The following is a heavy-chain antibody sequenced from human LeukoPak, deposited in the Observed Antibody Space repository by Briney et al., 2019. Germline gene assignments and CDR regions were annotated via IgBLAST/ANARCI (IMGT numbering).Heavy chain of an antibody. D-gene: IGHD1-26*01. J-gene: IGHJ3*01. V-gene: IGHV3-64D*09. CDR3: VSDRETQEQI. Sequence: GGSLRLSCSGSGFTFSRHNMHWVRQAPGKGLEYVSAISYNGDSTYYVDSVKSRFTISRDNSKNTLDLQMSSLRPEDTAVYYCVSDRETQEQIWGPGTLVTVS. CDR1: GFTFSRHN. CDR2: ISYNGDST.